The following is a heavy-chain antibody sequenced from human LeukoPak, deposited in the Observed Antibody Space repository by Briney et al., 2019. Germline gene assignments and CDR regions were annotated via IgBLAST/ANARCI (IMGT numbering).Heavy chain of an antibody. CDR2: IYYSGST. Sequence: PGGSLRLSCAASGFTVSSNYMIWVRQAPGKGLEWIGSIYYSGSTYYNPSLKSRVTISVDTSKKQFSLELTSVTAADTAVYYCARHKRDEFWNGYYYYYMDVWGKGTTVTVPS. CDR3: ARHKRDEFWNGYYYYYMDV. CDR1: GFTVSSNY. D-gene: IGHD1-1*01. V-gene: IGHV4-39*01. J-gene: IGHJ6*03.